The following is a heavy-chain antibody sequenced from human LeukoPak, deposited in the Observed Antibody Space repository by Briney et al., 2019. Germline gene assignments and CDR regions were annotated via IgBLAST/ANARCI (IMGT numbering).Heavy chain of an antibody. CDR3: ASIYSYGSMGAFDI. J-gene: IGHJ3*02. CDR2: IYYSGST. Sequence: SETLSLTCTVSGGSISSSSYYWGWIRQPPGKGLEWIGSIYYSGSTYYNPSLKSRVTISVDTSKNQFSLKLSSVTAANTAVYYCASIYSYGSMGAFDIWGQGTMVTVSS. D-gene: IGHD5-18*01. V-gene: IGHV4-39*07. CDR1: GGSISSSSYY.